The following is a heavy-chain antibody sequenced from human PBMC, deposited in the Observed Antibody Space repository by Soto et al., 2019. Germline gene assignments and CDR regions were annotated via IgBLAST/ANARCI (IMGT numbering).Heavy chain of an antibody. Sequence: QVQLVESGGGLVKPGGSLRLSCAVSGFTLNVYNMSWIRQAPGKGLEWISYISGGGSTTYHADSVRGRFTISRDNAKNSLFLQMNSLRAEDTAVYYCAREVRTSGWFRRLDSWGQGILVTVSS. D-gene: IGHD6-19*01. CDR1: GFTLNVYN. CDR3: AREVRTSGWFRRLDS. J-gene: IGHJ4*02. CDR2: ISGGGSTT. V-gene: IGHV3-11*01.